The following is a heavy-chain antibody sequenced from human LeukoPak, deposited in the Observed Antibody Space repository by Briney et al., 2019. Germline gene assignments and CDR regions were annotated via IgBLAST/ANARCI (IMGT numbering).Heavy chain of an antibody. Sequence: GGSLRLSCAASGFSFTSYAMSWVRQAPGKGLDWVSGISGSGTTIYYADSVEGRFTISRDNSDNTLYLQMNSPTAEDTAVYYCAKETGGGYSYGGSVDHWGQGTQVTVSS. V-gene: IGHV3-23*01. J-gene: IGHJ4*02. D-gene: IGHD5-12*01. CDR2: ISGSGTTI. CDR1: GFSFTSYA. CDR3: AKETGGGYSYGGSVDH.